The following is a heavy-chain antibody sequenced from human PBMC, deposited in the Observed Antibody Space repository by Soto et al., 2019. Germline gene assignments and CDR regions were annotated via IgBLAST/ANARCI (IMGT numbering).Heavy chain of an antibody. CDR3: ARERGSGYDSWFDP. CDR2: IYYSGST. V-gene: IGHV4-31*03. D-gene: IGHD5-12*01. J-gene: IGHJ5*02. Sequence: SETLSLTCTVSGGSISSGGYYWSWIRQHPGKGLEWIGYIYYSGSTYYNPSLKSRVTISVDTSKNQFSLKLSSVTAADTAVYYCARERGSGYDSWFDPGGQGTLVTVAS. CDR1: GGSISSGGYY.